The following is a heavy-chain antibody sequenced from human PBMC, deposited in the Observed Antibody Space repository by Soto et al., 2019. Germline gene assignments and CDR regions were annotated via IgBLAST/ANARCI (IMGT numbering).Heavy chain of an antibody. CDR3: ARDQVPGLDAFDI. CDR1: GFTFSSYS. Sequence: GGSLRLSCAASGFTFSSYSMNWVRQAPGKGLEWVSSISRSAGNTYYAGLVKGRFTISRDNAKNSMYLQMNSLRAEDTAVYYCARDQVPGLDAFDIWGQGTMVTVSS. J-gene: IGHJ3*02. V-gene: IGHV3-21*01. CDR2: ISRSAGNT.